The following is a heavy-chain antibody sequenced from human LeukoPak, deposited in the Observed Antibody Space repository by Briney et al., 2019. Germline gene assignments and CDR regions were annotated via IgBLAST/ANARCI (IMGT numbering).Heavy chain of an antibody. CDR3: AKGDYYGSGSYYLFDY. Sequence: GGSLRLSCAASGFTFSSYSMNWVRQAPGKGLEWVSSISSSSSYIYYADSVKGRFTISRDNAKNSLYLQMNSLRAEDTAVYYCAKGDYYGSGSYYLFDYWGQGTLVTVSS. CDR1: GFTFSSYS. J-gene: IGHJ4*02. V-gene: IGHV3-21*01. CDR2: ISSSSSYI. D-gene: IGHD3-10*01.